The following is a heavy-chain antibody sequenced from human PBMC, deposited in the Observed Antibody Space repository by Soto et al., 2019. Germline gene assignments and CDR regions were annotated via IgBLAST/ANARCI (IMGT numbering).Heavy chain of an antibody. Sequence: QVQLQQWGAGLLKPSETLSLTCAVYGGSFSGYYWSWIRQPPGKGLEWIGEINHSESTKYNPSLKSRVTISVDTSKNQFSLKLSSVTAADTAVYYCARVTALIFGNFDYWGQGTLVTVSS. J-gene: IGHJ4*02. D-gene: IGHD3-3*01. CDR1: GGSFSGYY. V-gene: IGHV4-34*01. CDR2: INHSEST. CDR3: ARVTALIFGNFDY.